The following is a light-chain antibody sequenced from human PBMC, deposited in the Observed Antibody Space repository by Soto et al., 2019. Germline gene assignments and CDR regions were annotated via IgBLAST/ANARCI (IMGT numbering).Light chain of an antibody. CDR3: QQYKDWPAT. CDR2: SAS. CDR1: QTLDSM. Sequence: IVLTQSPATLSVSPGERATLSCWASQTLDSMVAWYQQKSGQAPSLLIYSASARATGVPARFSGYGSGTDFTLAISRLQSEDLGVYYCQQYKDWPATFGQGTKVEV. V-gene: IGKV3-15*01. J-gene: IGKJ1*01.